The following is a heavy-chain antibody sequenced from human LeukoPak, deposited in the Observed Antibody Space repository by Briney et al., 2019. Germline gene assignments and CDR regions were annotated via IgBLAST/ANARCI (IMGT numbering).Heavy chain of an antibody. CDR2: IYYSGST. Sequence: SETLSLTCTVSGGSISSHYWSWNRQPPGKGLEWIGYIYYSGSTNYNPSLKSRVTISVDTSKNQFSLKLSSVTAADTAVYYCARVEMATIYYYYYYMDVWGKGTTVTVSS. V-gene: IGHV4-59*11. D-gene: IGHD5-24*01. CDR3: ARVEMATIYYYYYYMDV. CDR1: GGSISSHY. J-gene: IGHJ6*03.